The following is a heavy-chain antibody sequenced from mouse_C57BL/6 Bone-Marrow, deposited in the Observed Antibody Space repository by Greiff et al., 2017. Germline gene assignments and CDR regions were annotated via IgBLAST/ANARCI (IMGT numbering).Heavy chain of an antibody. J-gene: IGHJ2*01. CDR2: IWSGGST. CDR3: ARCSYYYGSSYLHYFDY. D-gene: IGHD1-1*01. V-gene: IGHV2-2*01. Sequence: VKVVESGPGLVQPSQSLSITCTVSGFSLTSYGVHWVRQSPGKGLEWLGVIWSGGSTDYNAAFISRLSISKDNSKSHVFFKMNSLQADDTAIYYCARCSYYYGSSYLHYFDYWGQGTTLTVSS. CDR1: GFSLTSYG.